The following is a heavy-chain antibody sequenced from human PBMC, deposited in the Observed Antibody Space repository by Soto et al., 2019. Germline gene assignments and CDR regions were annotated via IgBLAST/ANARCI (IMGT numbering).Heavy chain of an antibody. J-gene: IGHJ5*02. CDR2: ISAYNGNT. Sequence: ASVKVSCKASGYTFTSYGISWVRQAPGQGLEWMGWISAYNGNTNYAQKLQGRVTMTTDTSTSTAYKELRSLKSDDTALYYFARDSLDDWNYNSENWFDPWGQGTLVTVSS. CDR3: ARDSLDDWNYNSENWFDP. D-gene: IGHD1-7*01. V-gene: IGHV1-18*01. CDR1: GYTFTSYG.